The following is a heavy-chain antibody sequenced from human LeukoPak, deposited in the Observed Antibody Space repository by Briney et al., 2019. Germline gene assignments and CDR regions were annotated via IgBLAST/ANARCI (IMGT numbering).Heavy chain of an antibody. Sequence: SVKVSCKASGGTFSSSAISWVRQAPGQGLEWMGGIIPIFGTANYAQKFQGRVTITTDESTSTAYMELSSLRSEDTAVYYCARDRCTNGVCYTGRQSWFDPWGQGTLVTVSS. J-gene: IGHJ5*02. CDR1: GGTFSSSA. CDR3: ARDRCTNGVCYTGRQSWFDP. D-gene: IGHD2-8*01. V-gene: IGHV1-69*05. CDR2: IIPIFGTA.